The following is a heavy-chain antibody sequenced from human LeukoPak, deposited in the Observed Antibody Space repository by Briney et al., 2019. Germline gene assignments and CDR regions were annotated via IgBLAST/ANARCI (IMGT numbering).Heavy chain of an antibody. Sequence: PGGSLRLSCSASGFTFSTYAMHWVRQAPGKGLEWVSAISNNGGYTYYADSVQGWFTISRDNSKDTLYLQMNSLRAEDTAIYYCAKFRADSSGWPFDYWGQGTLVTVSS. CDR2: ISNNGGYT. V-gene: IGHV3-23*01. CDR3: AKFRADSSGWPFDY. J-gene: IGHJ4*02. CDR1: GFTFSTYA. D-gene: IGHD6-19*01.